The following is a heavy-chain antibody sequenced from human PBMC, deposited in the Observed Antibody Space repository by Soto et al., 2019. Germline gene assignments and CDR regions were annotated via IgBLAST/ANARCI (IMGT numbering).Heavy chain of an antibody. J-gene: IGHJ5*01. D-gene: IGHD4-17*01. V-gene: IGHV3-48*02. CDR2: ISSSNSII. CDR1: SITFTGYT. Sequence: GGSLRLSCAGSSITFTGYTMNWVRQAPGKGLEWVSYISSSNSIIYYADSVKGRFTITRDNAKNSLYLQMNSLRDEDTAVYYCARSLYGDYAWFDPWGQGTLVTVSS. CDR3: ARSLYGDYAWFDP.